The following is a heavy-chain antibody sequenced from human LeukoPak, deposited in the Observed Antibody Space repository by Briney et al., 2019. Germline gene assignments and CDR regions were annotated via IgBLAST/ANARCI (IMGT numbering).Heavy chain of an antibody. Sequence: GGSLRLSCAASGFRFSSYAMSWVRQAPGKGLEWVSAISGSGVSTYYADSVRGRFTISRDNAKNSLFLQMSSLRAEDTAVYYCARWTTLTTKALDYWGQGTLVTVS. D-gene: IGHD4-17*01. CDR1: GFRFSSYA. CDR3: ARWTTLTTKALDY. CDR2: ISGSGVST. V-gene: IGHV3-23*01. J-gene: IGHJ4*02.